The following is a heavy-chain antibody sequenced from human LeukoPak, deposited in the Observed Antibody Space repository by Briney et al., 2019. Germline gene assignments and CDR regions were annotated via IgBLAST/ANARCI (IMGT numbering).Heavy chain of an antibody. D-gene: IGHD3-22*01. V-gene: IGHV3-13*01. CDR3: ARAAAQYYYDSSGYYYPDAFDI. Sequence: GGSLRLSCAASGFTFSSYDMPWVRQATGKGLEWVSAIGTAGDTYYPGSVKGRFTISRENAKNSLYLQMNSLRAGDTAVYYCARAAAQYYYDSSGYYYPDAFDIWGQGTMVTVSS. J-gene: IGHJ3*02. CDR2: IGTAGDT. CDR1: GFTFSSYD.